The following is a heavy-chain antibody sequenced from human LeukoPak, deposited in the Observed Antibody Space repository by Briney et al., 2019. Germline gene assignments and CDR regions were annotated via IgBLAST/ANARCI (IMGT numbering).Heavy chain of an antibody. Sequence: GASVKVSCKASGGTFSSYAISWVRQAPGQGLEWMGGIIPIFGTANYAQKFQGRVTITADKSTSTAYMELSSLRSEDTAVYYCARDWDGGSFDYWGQGTLVTVSS. CDR2: IIPIFGTA. D-gene: IGHD1-26*01. J-gene: IGHJ4*02. CDR3: ARDWDGGSFDY. CDR1: GGTFSSYA. V-gene: IGHV1-69*06.